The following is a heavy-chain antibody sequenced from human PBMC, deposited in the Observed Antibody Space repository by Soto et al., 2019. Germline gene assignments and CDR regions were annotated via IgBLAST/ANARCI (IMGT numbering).Heavy chain of an antibody. CDR1: GGSISSSKKY. D-gene: IGHD5-18*01. J-gene: IGHJ4*02. Sequence: KPTETLSLTCTDSGGSISSSKKYWGWIRQPPGKGLEWIGSIFYSGSTYYNPSLKSRVTLSVDTSKNQFSLKLSSVTSADTAVYYCARTLYSYGPRFDYWGQGTQVTVSS. CDR3: ARTLYSYGPRFDY. CDR2: IFYSGST. V-gene: IGHV4-39*07.